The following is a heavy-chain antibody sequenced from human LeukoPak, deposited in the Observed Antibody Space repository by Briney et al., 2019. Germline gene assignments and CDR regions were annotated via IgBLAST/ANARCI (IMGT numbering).Heavy chain of an antibody. CDR3: ARDQSGGIAAGSDAFDI. CDR2: INPSGGST. V-gene: IGHV1-46*01. D-gene: IGHD6-13*01. Sequence: ASVKVSCKASGYTFTSYYMHWVRQAPGQGLEWMGIINPSGGSTSYAQKFQGRVTMTRDTSISTAYMELSRLRSDDTAVYYCARDQSGGIAAGSDAFDIWGQGTMVTVSS. CDR1: GYTFTSYY. J-gene: IGHJ3*02.